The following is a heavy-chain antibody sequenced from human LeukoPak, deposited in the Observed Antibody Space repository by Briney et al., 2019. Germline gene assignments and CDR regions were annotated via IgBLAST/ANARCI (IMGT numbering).Heavy chain of an antibody. Sequence: GGSLRLSCAASGFTVSSNYMSWVRQAPGKGLEWVSVIYSGGSTYYADSVKGRFTISRDNSKNTLYLQMNSLRAEDTAVYYCAKGPYCGGDCYSGPIDYWGQGTLVTVSS. CDR1: GFTVSSNY. CDR2: IYSGGST. J-gene: IGHJ4*02. D-gene: IGHD2-21*02. V-gene: IGHV3-53*01. CDR3: AKGPYCGGDCYSGPIDY.